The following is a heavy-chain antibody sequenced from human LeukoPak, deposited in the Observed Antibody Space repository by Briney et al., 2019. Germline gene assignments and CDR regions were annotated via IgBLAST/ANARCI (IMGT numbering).Heavy chain of an antibody. D-gene: IGHD3-22*01. CDR1: GSISSYY. V-gene: IGHV4-59*08. CDR3: ARQSDSSGYYSFDY. CDR2: SYFTGNP. J-gene: IGHJ4*02. Sequence: KPSETLSLTCIVSGSISSYYWTWIRQPPGKGLEWIGHSYFTGNPNYNPSLKSRVTISVDPPKNQFSLKLTSVTAADTAVYYCARQSDSSGYYSFDYWGQGTLVTVSS.